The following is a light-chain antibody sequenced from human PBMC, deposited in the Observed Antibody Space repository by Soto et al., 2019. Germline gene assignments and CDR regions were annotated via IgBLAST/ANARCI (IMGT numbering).Light chain of an antibody. J-gene: IGLJ1*01. V-gene: IGLV2-18*02. CDR1: SSDVGSYNR. CDR3: SSYTSSSTYV. Sequence: QSALTQPPSVSGSPGQSVTISCTGTSSDVGSYNRVSWYQQPPGTAPKVMSYEVSNQPSGVPDRFSGSKSGNTASLTISGLQAEDEADYYCSSYTSSSTYVFGTGTKLTVL. CDR2: EVS.